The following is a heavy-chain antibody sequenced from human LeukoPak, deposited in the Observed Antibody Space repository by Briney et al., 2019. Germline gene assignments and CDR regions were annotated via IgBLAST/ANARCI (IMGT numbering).Heavy chain of an antibody. V-gene: IGHV3-7*01. J-gene: IGHJ4*02. Sequence: GGSLRLSCAASGFTISTYWMSWVRQAPGKGLEWVANTNQEGSEKYYVDSVRGRFTISKDNAKNSLYLQMNSLRAEDTAVYYCARDPKWLDYWGQGTLVTVSS. D-gene: IGHD5-12*01. CDR2: TNQEGSEK. CDR3: ARDPKWLDY. CDR1: GFTISTYW.